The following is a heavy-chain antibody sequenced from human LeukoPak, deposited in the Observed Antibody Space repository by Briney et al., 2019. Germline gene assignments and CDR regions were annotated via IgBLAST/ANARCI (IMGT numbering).Heavy chain of an antibody. CDR1: GGTFSSYA. Sequence: SVKVSCKASGGTFSSYAISWVRQAPGQGLEWMGGIIPIFGTANYAQKFQGRVTITADESTSTAYMELSSLRSEDTAVYYCARDQGLGYCSSTSCHDAFDIWGQGTMVTVSS. V-gene: IGHV1-69*13. D-gene: IGHD2-2*01. CDR2: IIPIFGTA. CDR3: ARDQGLGYCSSTSCHDAFDI. J-gene: IGHJ3*02.